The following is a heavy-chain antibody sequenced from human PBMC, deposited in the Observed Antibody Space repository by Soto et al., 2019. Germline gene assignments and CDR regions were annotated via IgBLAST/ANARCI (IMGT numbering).Heavy chain of an antibody. CDR2: ISSSSSTI. CDR3: ARDAAARPYYFDY. J-gene: IGHJ4*02. V-gene: IGHV3-48*01. CDR1: GFTFSSYS. Sequence: EVQLVESGGGLVQPGGSLRLSCAASGFTFSSYSMNWVRQAPGKGLEWGSYISSSSSTIYYADSVKGRFTISRDNAKNSLYLQMNSLRAEDTAVYYCARDAAARPYYFDYWGQGTLVTVSS. D-gene: IGHD6-13*01.